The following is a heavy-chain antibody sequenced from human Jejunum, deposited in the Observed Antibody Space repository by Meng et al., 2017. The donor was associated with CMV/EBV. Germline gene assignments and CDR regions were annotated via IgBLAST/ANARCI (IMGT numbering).Heavy chain of an antibody. CDR3: AREISYATNSFDP. CDR2: FYYSGNT. D-gene: IGHD2-8*01. CDR1: GDSISSGGYF. Sequence: VAGDSISSGGYFWSWIRQPPGRGLEWIGYFYYSGNTYYNPSLKSRASISVDASKNQFSLEVTSVTDADTAVYFCAREISYATNSFDPWGQGTLVTVSS. J-gene: IGHJ5*02. V-gene: IGHV4-30-4*08.